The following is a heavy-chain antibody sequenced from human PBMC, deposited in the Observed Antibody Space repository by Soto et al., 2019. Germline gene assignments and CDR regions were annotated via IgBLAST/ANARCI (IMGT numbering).Heavy chain of an antibody. J-gene: IGHJ4*02. V-gene: IGHV4-39*01. CDR3: LFGSGWKGFDY. D-gene: IGHD3-22*01. CDR2: IYSSGST. Sequence: QLQLQESGPGLVKPSETLSLTCTVSGGSITSSSYYWGWIRQPPGQGLEWIGGIYSSGSTYYNPSLNSWVTPSVDTSKNQFSLKLSSGTAADAAVYYCLFGSGWKGFDYWGQGTLVTVSS. CDR1: GGSITSSSYY.